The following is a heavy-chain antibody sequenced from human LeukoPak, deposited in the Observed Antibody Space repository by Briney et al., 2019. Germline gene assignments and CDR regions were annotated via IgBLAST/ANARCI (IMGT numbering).Heavy chain of an antibody. CDR3: AVDVGEGYGDNDDY. J-gene: IGHJ4*02. CDR2: INHSGST. V-gene: IGHV4-34*01. CDR1: GGSLSGYY. Sequence: PSETLSLTCAVYGGSLSGYYWSWIRQPPGKGLEWIGEINHSGSTNYNPSLKSRVTISVETPKNQLSLKMNSVTAADTAVYYCAVDVGEGYGDNDDYWGQGPRVTVSS. D-gene: IGHD4-17*01.